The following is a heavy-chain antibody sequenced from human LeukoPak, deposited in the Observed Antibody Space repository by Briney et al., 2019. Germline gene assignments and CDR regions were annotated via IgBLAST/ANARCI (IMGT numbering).Heavy chain of an antibody. CDR3: ARHGSVPAAIDY. J-gene: IGHJ4*02. Sequence: KPSETLSLTCTVSGGSISSSSYYWGWMRQPPGKGLEWIGSIYYSGSTYYNPSLKSRVTISVDTSKNQFSLKLSSVTAADTAVYYCARHGSVPAAIDYWGQGTLVTVSS. CDR2: IYYSGST. D-gene: IGHD2-2*01. V-gene: IGHV4-39*01. CDR1: GGSISSSSYY.